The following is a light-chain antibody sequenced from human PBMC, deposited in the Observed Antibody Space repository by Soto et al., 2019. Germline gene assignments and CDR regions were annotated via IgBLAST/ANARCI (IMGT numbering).Light chain of an antibody. Sequence: EIVLTQSPGTLSLSPGERATLSCRASQSVANNFLAWHQQKPGQAPRLLVYGASTRATGVPARFGGSGSGTEFTLTISILQAEDYAVYYCHQYNNWPLGTFGPGTKVDIK. V-gene: IGKV3-15*01. CDR2: GAS. J-gene: IGKJ1*01. CDR3: HQYNNWPLGT. CDR1: QSVANN.